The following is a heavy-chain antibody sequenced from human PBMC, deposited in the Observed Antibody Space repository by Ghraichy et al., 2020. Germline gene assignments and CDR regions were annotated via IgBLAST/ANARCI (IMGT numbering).Heavy chain of an antibody. V-gene: IGHV4-34*01. J-gene: IGHJ5*02. CDR3: ARRGMVRGVIRRNWFDP. CDR2: INHSGST. D-gene: IGHD3-10*01. Sequence: SQTLSLTCAVYGGSFSGYYWSWIRQPPGKGLEWIGEINHSGSTNYNPSLKSRVTISVDTSKNQFSLKLSSVTAADTAVYYCARRGMVRGVIRRNWFDPWGQGTLVTVSS. CDR1: GGSFSGYY.